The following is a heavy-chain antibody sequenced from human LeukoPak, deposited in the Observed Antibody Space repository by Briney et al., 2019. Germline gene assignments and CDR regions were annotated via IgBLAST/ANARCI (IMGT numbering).Heavy chain of an antibody. Sequence: PSETLSLTCTVSGGSISSSSYYWGWIRQPPGKGLEWIGSIYYSGSTYYNPSLKSRATISVDTSKNQFSLKLSSVTAADTAVYYCARPSSGWQDSYYFDYWGQGTLVTVSS. CDR2: IYYSGST. J-gene: IGHJ4*02. CDR1: GGSISSSSYY. D-gene: IGHD6-19*01. CDR3: ARPSSGWQDSYYFDY. V-gene: IGHV4-39*01.